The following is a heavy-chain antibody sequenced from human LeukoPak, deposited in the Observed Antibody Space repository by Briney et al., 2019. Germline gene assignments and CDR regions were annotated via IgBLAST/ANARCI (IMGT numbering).Heavy chain of an antibody. D-gene: IGHD3-10*01. CDR1: GFTFSNAW. J-gene: IGHJ4*02. CDR2: IKSKTDGGIT. V-gene: IGHV3-15*01. CDR3: TTLSKWRFEETYVIDY. Sequence: PGGSLRLSCAASGFTFSNAWMTWVRQAPGKGLEWLGRIKSKTDGGITDYPTPVKGRFIISRDDSKKTLYLQMNSLRTEDTAVYYCTTLSKWRFEETYVIDYWGQGTLVTVSS.